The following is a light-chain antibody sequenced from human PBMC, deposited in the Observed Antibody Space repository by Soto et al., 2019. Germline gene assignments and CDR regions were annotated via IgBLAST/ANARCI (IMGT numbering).Light chain of an antibody. J-gene: IGLJ3*02. Sequence: QSVLTQPPSASGTPGQRVTISCSGSSSNIGSNYVYWYQQLPGTAPKLLIYRNNQRPSGVPGRFSGSKSGTSPSLAISGLRSEDEADYYCAAWDDSLSGPGVFGGGTKLTVL. CDR1: SSNIGSNY. CDR2: RNN. CDR3: AAWDDSLSGPGV. V-gene: IGLV1-47*01.